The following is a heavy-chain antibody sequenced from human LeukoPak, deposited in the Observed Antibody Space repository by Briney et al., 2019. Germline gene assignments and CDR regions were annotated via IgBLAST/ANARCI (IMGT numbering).Heavy chain of an antibody. CDR1: GGSISSGGYY. CDR2: IYYSGST. D-gene: IGHD2-2*01. Sequence: PSETLSLTCTVSGGSISSGGYYWSWIRQHPGTGLEWIGYIYYSGSTYYNPSLKSRVTISVDTSKNQFSLKLSSVTAADTAVYYCARDSSVVVPRGFDYWGQGTLVTVSS. V-gene: IGHV4-31*03. CDR3: ARDSSVVVPRGFDY. J-gene: IGHJ4*02.